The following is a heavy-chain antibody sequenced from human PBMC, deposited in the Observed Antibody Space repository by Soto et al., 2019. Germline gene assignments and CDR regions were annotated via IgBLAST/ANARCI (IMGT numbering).Heavy chain of an antibody. CDR1: GYTFTSYG. V-gene: IGHV1-18*01. D-gene: IGHD3-10*01. CDR3: ARGRYYYGSGSSYYFDY. CDR2: ISDYNGNT. J-gene: IGHJ4*02. Sequence: QVQLVQSGAEVKKPGASVKVSCKASGYTFTSYGITWVRQAPGQGLEWMGWISDYNGNTNYAQKLQGRVTMTTDTSTSTAYMELRSLRSDDTAVYYCARGRYYYGSGSSYYFDYWGQGTLVTVSS.